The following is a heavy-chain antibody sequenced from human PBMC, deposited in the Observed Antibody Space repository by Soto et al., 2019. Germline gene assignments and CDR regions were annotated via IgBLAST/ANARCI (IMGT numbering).Heavy chain of an antibody. D-gene: IGHD6-19*01. CDR3: ARDWDNSGWGGGRGMDV. CDR1: GYTFTSYS. Sequence: QVQLVQSGAEVKTPGASVKVSCKASGYTFTSYSISWMRQAPGQGLEWMGWINAFNGNTNYAPKFQGRVTMTTDTSTGILYMVLRSLGSDDTAGYFCARDWDNSGWGGGRGMDVWGQGTTVIVSS. J-gene: IGHJ6*02. CDR2: INAFNGNT. V-gene: IGHV1-18*01.